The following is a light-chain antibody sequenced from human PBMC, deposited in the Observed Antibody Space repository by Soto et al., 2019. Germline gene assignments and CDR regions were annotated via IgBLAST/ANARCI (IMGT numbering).Light chain of an antibody. Sequence: QSVLTQRASVSGSPGQSITISCTGTSSDVGSYNLVSWYQQHPGKAPKLMIYEGSKRPSGVSNRFSGSKSGNTASLTISGLQAEYEADYYCCSYAGSSTYVFGTGTKVTVL. V-gene: IGLV2-23*01. CDR3: CSYAGSSTYV. CDR1: SSDVGSYNL. CDR2: EGS. J-gene: IGLJ1*01.